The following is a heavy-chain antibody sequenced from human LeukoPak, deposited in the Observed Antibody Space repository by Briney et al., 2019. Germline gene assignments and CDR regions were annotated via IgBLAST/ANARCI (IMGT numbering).Heavy chain of an antibody. V-gene: IGHV3-21*04. CDR1: GFTFSSYS. CDR3: ANRGGYCSGGSCPIDY. Sequence: GGSLRLSCAASGFTFSSYSMNWVRQAPGKGLEWVSSISSSSSYIYYADSVKGRFTISRDNSKNTLYLQMNSLRAEDTAVYYCANRGGYCSGGSCPIDYWGQGTLVTVSS. D-gene: IGHD2-15*01. J-gene: IGHJ4*02. CDR2: ISSSSSYI.